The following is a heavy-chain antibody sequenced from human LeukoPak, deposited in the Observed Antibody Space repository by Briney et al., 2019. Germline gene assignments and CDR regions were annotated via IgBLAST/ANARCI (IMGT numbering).Heavy chain of an antibody. Sequence: GGSLRLSCAASGFTFSSYGMSWGRQAPGKGLEWVSAISGSGGSTYYADSVKGRFTISRDNSKNTLYLQMGSLRAEDMAVYYCAREPIRGVIDAFDIWGQGTMVTVSS. V-gene: IGHV3-23*01. CDR1: GFTFSSYG. J-gene: IGHJ3*02. CDR3: AREPIRGVIDAFDI. CDR2: ISGSGGST. D-gene: IGHD3-10*01.